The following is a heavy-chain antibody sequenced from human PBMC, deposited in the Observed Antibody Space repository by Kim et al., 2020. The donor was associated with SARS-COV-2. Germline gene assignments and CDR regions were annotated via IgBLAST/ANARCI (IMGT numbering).Heavy chain of an antibody. CDR2: ISYDGSNK. Sequence: GGSLRLSCAASGFTFSSYAMHWVRQAPGKGLEWVAVISYDGSNKYYADSVKGRFTISRDNSKNTLYLQMNSLRAEDTAVYYCARGNGYSSSWYYFDYWGQGTLVTVSS. J-gene: IGHJ4*02. CDR1: GFTFSSYA. D-gene: IGHD6-13*01. CDR3: ARGNGYSSSWYYFDY. V-gene: IGHV3-30*04.